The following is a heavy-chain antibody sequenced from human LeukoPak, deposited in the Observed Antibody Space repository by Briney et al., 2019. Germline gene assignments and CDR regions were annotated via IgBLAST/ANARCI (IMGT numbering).Heavy chain of an antibody. CDR2: IIPILGIA. CDR1: GGTFSSYA. J-gene: IGHJ4*02. CDR3: AKVFAGGIDY. D-gene: IGHD3-10*02. Sequence: ASVKVSCKASGGTFSSYAISWVRQAPGQGLEWMGRIIPILGIANYAQKFQGRVTITADKSTSTAYMEPSSLRTEDTAVYYCAKVFAGGIDYWGQGTLVTVSS. V-gene: IGHV1-69*04.